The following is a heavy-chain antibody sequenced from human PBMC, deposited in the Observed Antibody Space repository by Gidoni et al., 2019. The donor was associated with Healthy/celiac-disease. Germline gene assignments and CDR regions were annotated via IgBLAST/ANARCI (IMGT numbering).Heavy chain of an antibody. Sequence: QVQLVQSGAEVKKPGASVTVSCKAPGYTFTGYYMHWVRQAPGQGLEWMGWINPNSGGTNYAQKFQGRVTMTRDTSISTAYMGLSRLRSDDMAVYYCARTYSSSLSVYYWGQGTLVTVSS. CDR1: GYTFTGYY. D-gene: IGHD6-13*01. CDR2: INPNSGGT. CDR3: ARTYSSSLSVYY. J-gene: IGHJ4*02. V-gene: IGHV1-2*02.